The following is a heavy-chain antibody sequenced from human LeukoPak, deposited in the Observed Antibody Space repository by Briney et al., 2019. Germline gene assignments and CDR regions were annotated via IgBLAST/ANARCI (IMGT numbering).Heavy chain of an antibody. V-gene: IGHV3-7*01. CDR1: GFTFSSYW. D-gene: IGHD4-17*01. Sequence: GGSLRLSCAASGFTFSSYWMSWVRQAPGKGREWVANIKQDGSEKYYVDSVKGRFTISRDNAKNSLYLQMNSLRAEDTAVYYCARAMWDYGDYWGFDYWGQGTLVTVSS. CDR2: IKQDGSEK. CDR3: ARAMWDYGDYWGFDY. J-gene: IGHJ4*02.